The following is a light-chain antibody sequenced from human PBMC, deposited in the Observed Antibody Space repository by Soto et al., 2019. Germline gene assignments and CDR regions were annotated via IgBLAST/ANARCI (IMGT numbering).Light chain of an antibody. CDR2: DVT. CDR1: SSDVGGFEY. CDR3: GSITRSSTSV. J-gene: IGLJ1*01. V-gene: IGLV2-14*01. Sequence: QSVLGQPASVSGSPGQSITISCTGTSSDVGGFEYVSWYQHQPGKAPKLIIYDVTKRPSGVSNRFSGSKSGNTASLTISGIQAEDEGDYYCGSITRSSTSVFRTATKVTVL.